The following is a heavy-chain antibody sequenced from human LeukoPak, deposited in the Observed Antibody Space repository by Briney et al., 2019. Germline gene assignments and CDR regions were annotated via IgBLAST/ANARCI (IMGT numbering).Heavy chain of an antibody. CDR2: IWYDGSNK. Sequence: GGSLRLSCAASGFTFSRFGMHWVRQVPGKGLEWVAVIWYDGSNKYYADSVKGRFTISRDNSKNTLYLEMNSLRAEDTAVYYCARATGTTFSYFDSWGQGTLVTVSS. V-gene: IGHV3-33*01. CDR1: GFTFSRFG. J-gene: IGHJ4*02. D-gene: IGHD1-7*01. CDR3: ARATGTTFSYFDS.